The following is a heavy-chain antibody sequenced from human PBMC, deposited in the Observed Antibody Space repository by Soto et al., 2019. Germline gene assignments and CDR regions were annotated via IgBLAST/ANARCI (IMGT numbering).Heavy chain of an antibody. Sequence: QVQLQESGPGLVKPSQTLSLTCTVSGGSISSGGYYWSWIRQHPGKGLEWIGYIYYSGSTYYNPSLKSRITISADTSKNQFSLKLSSVTAADTAVYYCARSVTIGRYFDYWGQGTLVTVSS. CDR3: ARSVTIGRYFDY. CDR1: GGSISSGGYY. D-gene: IGHD3-10*01. CDR2: IYYSGST. V-gene: IGHV4-31*03. J-gene: IGHJ4*02.